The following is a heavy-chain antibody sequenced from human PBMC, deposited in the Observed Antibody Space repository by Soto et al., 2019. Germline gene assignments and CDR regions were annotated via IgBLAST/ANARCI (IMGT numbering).Heavy chain of an antibody. CDR1: GFTFSSYA. CDR3: AKEDRDYLNYYYYYGMDV. Sequence: PGGSLRLSCAASGFTFSSYAMSWVRQAPGKGLEWVSAISGSGGSTYYADSVKGRFTISRDNSKNTLYLQMNSLRAEDTAVYYFAKEDRDYLNYYYYYGMDVWGQGTTVTVSS. CDR2: ISGSGGST. J-gene: IGHJ6*02. D-gene: IGHD4-17*01. V-gene: IGHV3-23*01.